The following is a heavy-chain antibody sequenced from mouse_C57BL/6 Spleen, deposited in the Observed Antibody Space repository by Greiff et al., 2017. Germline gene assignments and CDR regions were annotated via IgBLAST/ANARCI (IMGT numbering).Heavy chain of an antibody. CDR3: ARVEEDYGSSYDWYFDV. V-gene: IGHV1-82*01. J-gene: IGHJ1*03. CDR1: GYAFSSSW. CDR2: IYPGDGDT. Sequence: VKLMESGPELVKPGASVKISCKASGYAFSSSWMNWVKQRPGKGLEWIGRIYPGDGDTNYNGKFKGKATLTADKSSSTAYMQLSSLTSEDSAVYFCARVEEDYGSSYDWYFDVWGTGTTVTVSS. D-gene: IGHD1-1*01.